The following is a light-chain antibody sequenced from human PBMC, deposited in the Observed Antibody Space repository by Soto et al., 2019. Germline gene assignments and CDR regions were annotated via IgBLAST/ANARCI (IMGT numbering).Light chain of an antibody. J-gene: IGLJ1*01. CDR3: KSYAGSNTYV. V-gene: IGLV2-8*01. CDR2: EVV. Sequence: QSALTQPPSASGSPGQSVTISCTGTKNDIGVYDFVSWYQHHPGKAPRLIIYEVVLRPSGVPDRFSGSKSGNTASLAFSGFQAADEADYFCKSYAGSNTYVFGSGTKVTVL. CDR1: KNDIGVYDF.